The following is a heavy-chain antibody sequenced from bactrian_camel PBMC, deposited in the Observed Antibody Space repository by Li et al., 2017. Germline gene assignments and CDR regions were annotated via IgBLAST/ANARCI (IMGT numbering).Heavy chain of an antibody. CDR1: GFTFADYD. J-gene: IGHJ4*01. CDR2: ISTGGGNR. CDR3: AAERCLWWTLDYILDGARYNY. D-gene: IGHD7*01. V-gene: IGHV3S36*01. Sequence: LVESGGGLVQPGGSLRISCVTSGFTFADYDMNWVRQAPGKGLEWVSYISTGGGNRYYSDIVDGRFTISRDNAKNTLYLQLDSLKPEDTAMYYCAAERCLWWTLDYILDGARYNYWGPGTQVTVS.